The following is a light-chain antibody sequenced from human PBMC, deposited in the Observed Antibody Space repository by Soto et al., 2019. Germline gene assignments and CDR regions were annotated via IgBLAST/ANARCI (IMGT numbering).Light chain of an antibody. V-gene: IGKV1-39*01. Sequence: DIQMTQSPSSLSASVGDRVTITCRASQSISSYLNWYQQKPGKAPKLLIYAASSLQSGVPSRFSGSGFWTDFTLPISSLQTDDFATYDCQQSYSTPFVTFGGGTKVEIK. J-gene: IGKJ4*01. CDR2: AAS. CDR1: QSISSY. CDR3: QQSYSTPFVT.